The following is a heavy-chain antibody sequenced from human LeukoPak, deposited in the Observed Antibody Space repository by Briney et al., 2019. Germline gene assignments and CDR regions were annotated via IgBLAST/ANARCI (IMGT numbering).Heavy chain of an antibody. Sequence: GASVKVSCKASGYIFTSYYMHWVRQAPGQGLEWMGWINPNSGGTNYAQKFQGRVTMTRDTSISTACMELSRLRSDDTAVYYCARESRWRAFDIWGQGTMVTVSS. D-gene: IGHD2-15*01. J-gene: IGHJ3*02. CDR1: GYIFTSYY. V-gene: IGHV1-2*02. CDR2: INPNSGGT. CDR3: ARESRWRAFDI.